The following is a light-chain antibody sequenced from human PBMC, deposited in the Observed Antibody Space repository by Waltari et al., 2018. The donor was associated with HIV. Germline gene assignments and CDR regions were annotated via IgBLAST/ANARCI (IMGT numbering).Light chain of an antibody. V-gene: IGLV1-47*01. CDR3: VTWADRASGPVV. Sequence: QSVLTQPPSASGTPGQRITISCSGSSSKIGNNYVHWYQHLPGTAPKLLIYRNNQRASGVTDRFSGSKSGTSASLAISGLRSEDEADYDCVTWADRASGPVVFGGGTKVTVL. J-gene: IGLJ2*01. CDR1: SSKIGNNY. CDR2: RNN.